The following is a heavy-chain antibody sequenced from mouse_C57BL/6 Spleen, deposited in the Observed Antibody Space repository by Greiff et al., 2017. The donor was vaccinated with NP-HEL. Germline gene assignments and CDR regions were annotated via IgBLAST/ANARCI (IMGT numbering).Heavy chain of an antibody. J-gene: IGHJ4*01. CDR2: IRNKANGYTT. Sequence: EVKLVESGGGLVQPGGSLSLSCAASGFTFTDYYMSWVRQPPGKALEWLGFIRNKANGYTTEYSASVKCRFTISRDNSQSILYLQMNALRAEDSATYYCARSPHAMDYWGQGTSVTVSS. CDR1: GFTFTDYY. V-gene: IGHV7-3*01. CDR3: ARSPHAMDY.